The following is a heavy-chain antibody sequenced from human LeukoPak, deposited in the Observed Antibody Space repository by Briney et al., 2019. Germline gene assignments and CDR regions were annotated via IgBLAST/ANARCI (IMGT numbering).Heavy chain of an antibody. Sequence: SETLSPTCTVSGGSISSSSYYWGWIRQPPGKGLEWIGSIYYSGSTYYNPSLKSRVTISVDTSKNQFSLKLSSVTAADTAVYYCAKLGKAARFHLFPYYFDYWGQGTLVTVSS. D-gene: IGHD6-6*01. CDR2: IYYSGST. CDR3: AKLGKAARFHLFPYYFDY. V-gene: IGHV4-39*07. J-gene: IGHJ4*02. CDR1: GGSISSSSYY.